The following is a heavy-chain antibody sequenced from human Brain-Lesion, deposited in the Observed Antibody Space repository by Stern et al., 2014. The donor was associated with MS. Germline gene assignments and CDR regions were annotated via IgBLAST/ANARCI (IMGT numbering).Heavy chain of an antibody. D-gene: IGHD5-12*01. V-gene: IGHV5-51*03. J-gene: IGHJ4*02. Sequence: EVQLVESGAEVKKPGESLKISCEASGYLFDDYWIGWVRQMSGRGLELVAIIFPRDSNTRYSPSVQGQVPISAATSTSTAHLQWRSLKAGDAAMYYGASSPATPSGYDRFDYWGQGALVTVSS. CDR1: GYLFDDYW. CDR2: IFPRDSNT. CDR3: ASSPATPSGYDRFDY.